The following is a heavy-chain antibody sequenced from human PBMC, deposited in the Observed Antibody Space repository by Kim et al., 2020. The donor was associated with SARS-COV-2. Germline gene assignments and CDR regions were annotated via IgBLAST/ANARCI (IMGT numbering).Heavy chain of an antibody. Sequence: SQTLSLTCAISGDSVSSNSAAWNWIRQSPSRGLEWLGRTYYRSKWYNDYAVSVKSRITINPDTSKNQFSLQLNSVTPEDTAVYYCAREKLGDCSGGSCYPPEEDYYGMDVWGQGTTVTVSS. CDR3: AREKLGDCSGGSCYPPEEDYYGMDV. CDR1: GDSVSSNSAA. D-gene: IGHD2-15*01. J-gene: IGHJ6*02. V-gene: IGHV6-1*01. CDR2: TYYRSKWYN.